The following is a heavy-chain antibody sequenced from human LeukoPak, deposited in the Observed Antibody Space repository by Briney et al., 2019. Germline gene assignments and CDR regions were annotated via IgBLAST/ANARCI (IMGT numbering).Heavy chain of an antibody. Sequence: GRSLRLSCAASGFIFNNYGMHWVRQAPGKGLEWVAVISYDGSNKYYADSVKGRFTISRDNSKNTLYLQMNSLRAEDTAVYYCAKGFELSLDYWGQGTLVTVSS. CDR1: GFIFNNYG. CDR3: AKGFELSLDY. V-gene: IGHV3-30*18. CDR2: ISYDGSNK. D-gene: IGHD3-16*02. J-gene: IGHJ4*02.